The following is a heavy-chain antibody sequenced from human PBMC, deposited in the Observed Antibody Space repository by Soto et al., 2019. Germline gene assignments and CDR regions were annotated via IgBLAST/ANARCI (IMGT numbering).Heavy chain of an antibody. J-gene: IGHJ5*02. V-gene: IGHV4-59*01. CDR1: GGSISSYY. CDR3: ARDLKGLDSSTAIRDWFDP. D-gene: IGHD2-2*01. Sequence: SETLSLTCTVSGGSISSYYWSWIRQPPGKGLEWIGYIYYSGSTNYNPSLKSRVTISVDTSKNQFSLKLSSVTAADTAVYYCARDLKGLDSSTAIRDWFDPWGQGTLVTVSS. CDR2: IYYSGST.